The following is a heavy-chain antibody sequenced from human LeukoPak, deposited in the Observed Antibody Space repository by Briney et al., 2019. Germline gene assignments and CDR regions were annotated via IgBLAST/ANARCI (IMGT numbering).Heavy chain of an antibody. J-gene: IGHJ6*03. D-gene: IGHD2-2*01. Sequence: GGSLRLSCAASGFSFSSYAMSWVRQAPGKGLEWVSAISGSGGTTYYADSVKGRFTISRDNSKNTLYLQMNSLRAEDTAVYYCAKDLNAYCSSTTCPDMDVWGKGTTVTVSS. CDR1: GFSFSSYA. V-gene: IGHV3-23*01. CDR2: ISGSGGTT. CDR3: AKDLNAYCSSTTCPDMDV.